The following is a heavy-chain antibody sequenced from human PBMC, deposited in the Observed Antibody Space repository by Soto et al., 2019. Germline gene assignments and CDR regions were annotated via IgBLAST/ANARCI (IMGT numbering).Heavy chain of an antibody. D-gene: IGHD3-10*01. Sequence: SETLSLTCTVSGGSIRSYYWSWIRQPPGKGLEWIGYIYYSGSTNYNPSLKSRVTISVDTSKNQFSLKLSSVTAADTAVYYCASYYGSGSDAFDIWGQGTMVTVSS. CDR3: ASYYGSGSDAFDI. V-gene: IGHV4-59*01. CDR2: IYYSGST. J-gene: IGHJ3*02. CDR1: GGSIRSYY.